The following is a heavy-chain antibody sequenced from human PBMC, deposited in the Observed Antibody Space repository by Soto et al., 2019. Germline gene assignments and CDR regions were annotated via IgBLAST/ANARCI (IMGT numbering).Heavy chain of an antibody. CDR1: GFTFSTYW. V-gene: IGHV3-74*03. CDR3: ARDDNPDY. J-gene: IGHJ4*02. D-gene: IGHD1-20*01. Sequence: EVQLVESGGGFVQPGGSLRLSCAASGFTFSTYWMHWVRQGPGKGLVWLSRINGDGSTTESADSVKGRFTISRGNAKNTLYLQIHSLRVEDTAVYYCARDDNPDYWGQVTLVTVAS. CDR2: INGDGSTT.